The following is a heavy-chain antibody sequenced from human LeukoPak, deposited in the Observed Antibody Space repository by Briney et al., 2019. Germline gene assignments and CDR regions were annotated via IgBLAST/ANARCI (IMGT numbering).Heavy chain of an antibody. CDR2: ISSDGSNK. J-gene: IGHJ2*01. D-gene: IGHD4-23*01. V-gene: IGHV3-30*04. CDR3: ARGLDGNSIWYFDL. Sequence: GGSLRLSCAPSGSTFSSYAMHWVRQAPGKGLEWVAVISSDGSNKYYTDSVKGRFTISRDNSKNTLYLQMNSLRVEDTAVYYCARGLDGNSIWYFDLWGRGTLVTVSS. CDR1: GSTFSSYA.